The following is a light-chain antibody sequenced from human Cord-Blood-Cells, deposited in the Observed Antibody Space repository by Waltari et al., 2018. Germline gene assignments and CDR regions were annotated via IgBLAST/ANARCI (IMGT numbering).Light chain of an antibody. V-gene: IGKV3-11*01. J-gene: IGKJ1*01. Sequence: ELVLTQSPATLSLSPVERATLSCRASQSVSSYLAWYQQNPGQAPRLLIYDASNRATGIPARFSGSGSGTDFTLTISSLEPEDFAVYYCQQRSNWWTFGQGTKVEIK. CDR2: DAS. CDR3: QQRSNWWT. CDR1: QSVSSY.